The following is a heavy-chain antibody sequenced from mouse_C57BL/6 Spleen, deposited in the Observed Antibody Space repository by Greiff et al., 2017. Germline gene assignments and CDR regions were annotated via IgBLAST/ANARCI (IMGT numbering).Heavy chain of an antibody. V-gene: IGHV3-6*01. CDR3: HYCGSSYYWYFGV. J-gene: IGHJ1*03. D-gene: IGHD1-1*01. Sequence: EVQLQQSGPGLVKPSQSLSLTCSVTGYSITSGYYWNWIRQFPGNKLEWMGYISYDGSNNYNPSLKNLISITRATSKNQFFLKLNSVTTEDTATYYCHYCGSSYYWYFGVWGTGTTVTVAS. CDR2: ISYDGSN. CDR1: GYSITSGYY.